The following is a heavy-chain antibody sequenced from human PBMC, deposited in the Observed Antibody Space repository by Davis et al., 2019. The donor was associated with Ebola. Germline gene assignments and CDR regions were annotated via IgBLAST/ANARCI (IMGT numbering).Heavy chain of an antibody. J-gene: IGHJ4*02. V-gene: IGHV3-21*01. CDR3: ARVFRGVIIG. D-gene: IGHD3-10*01. CDR2: ISSYSDYI. CDR1: GFPFTTYT. Sequence: GESLKISCAASGFPFTTYTMNWVRQAPGKGLECVSSISSYSDYIYYADSVKGRFTASRDNAKNSLYLQMNSLRAEDTAVYYCARVFRGVIIGWGQGTLVTVSS.